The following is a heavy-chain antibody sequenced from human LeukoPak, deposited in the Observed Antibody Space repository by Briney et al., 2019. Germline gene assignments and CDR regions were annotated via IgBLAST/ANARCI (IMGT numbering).Heavy chain of an antibody. CDR3: ARSYPSSWYTIQY. CDR1: GFTFSSYS. CDR2: IYHDGSNE. D-gene: IGHD6-13*01. V-gene: IGHV3-33*08. J-gene: IGHJ4*02. Sequence: GGSLRLSCAASGFTFSSYSMNWVRQAPGKGLEWMAVIYHDGSNEYYADSVKGRFTVSRDNSKSTLYLQMNSLGAEDTAIYYCARSYPSSWYTIQYWGQGTLVTVSS.